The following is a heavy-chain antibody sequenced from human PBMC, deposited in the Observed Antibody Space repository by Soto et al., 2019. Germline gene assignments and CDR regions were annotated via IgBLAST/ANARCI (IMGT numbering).Heavy chain of an antibody. D-gene: IGHD6-19*01. CDR3: AKQKEQWLVRY. Sequence: GGSLRLSCAASGFTFSIYAMSWVRQAPGKGLEWVSAISGSGGSTYYADSVKGRFTISRDNSKNTLYLQMNSLRAEDTAVYYCAKQKEQWLVRYWGLGTLVTVSS. J-gene: IGHJ4*02. CDR2: ISGSGGST. CDR1: GFTFSIYA. V-gene: IGHV3-23*01.